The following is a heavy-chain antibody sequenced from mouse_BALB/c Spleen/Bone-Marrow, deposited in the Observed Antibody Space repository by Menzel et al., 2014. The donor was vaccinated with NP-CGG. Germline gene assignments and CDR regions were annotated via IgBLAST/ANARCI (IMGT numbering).Heavy chain of an antibody. CDR3: ARSEGYYFGST. D-gene: IGHD1-1*01. J-gene: IGHJ3*01. CDR1: GYSIXSGYS. Sequence: VQLKESGPDLVKPSQSLSLTCTVTGYSIXSGYSWHWIRQFPGNRLEWMGYIHYSGSTKYIPSLKSRISITRDTSKNQFFLQLNSVTTEDTATYYCARSEGYYFGSTWGQGTLVTVSA. CDR2: IHYSGST. V-gene: IGHV3-1*02.